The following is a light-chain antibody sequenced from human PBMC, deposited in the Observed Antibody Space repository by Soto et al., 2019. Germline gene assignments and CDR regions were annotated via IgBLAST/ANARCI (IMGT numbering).Light chain of an antibody. CDR3: SSYTSSSTAV. CDR2: DVS. J-gene: IGLJ3*02. V-gene: IGLV2-14*03. CDR1: SSDVGRYNY. Sequence: QSALTQPASVSGSPGQSITISCTGTSSDVGRYNYVSWYQQHPSKAPKLMIYDVSNRPSGVSNRFSGSKSGNTASLTISGLQAEDEADYYCSSYTSSSTAVFGGGTQLTVL.